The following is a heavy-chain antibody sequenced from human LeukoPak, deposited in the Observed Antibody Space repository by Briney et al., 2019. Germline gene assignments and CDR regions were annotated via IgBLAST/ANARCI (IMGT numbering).Heavy chain of an antibody. J-gene: IGHJ4*02. CDR3: AKDPDSDVVVPAAMDY. CDR2: IRYDGSNK. D-gene: IGHD2-2*01. Sequence: PGGSLRLSCAASGFTFGSYGMHWVRQAPGKGLEWVAFIRYDGSNKYYADSVKGRFTISRDNSKNTLYLQMNSLRAEDTAVYYCAKDPDSDVVVPAAMDYWGQGTLVTVSS. CDR1: GFTFGSYG. V-gene: IGHV3-30*02.